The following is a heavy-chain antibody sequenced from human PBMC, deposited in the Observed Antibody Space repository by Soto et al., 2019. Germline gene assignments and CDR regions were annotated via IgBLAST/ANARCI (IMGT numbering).Heavy chain of an antibody. J-gene: IGHJ6*02. D-gene: IGHD3-16*01. V-gene: IGHV6-1*01. CDR2: TFYRSKWYN. Sequence: SQTLSLTGAISGDSVSSNNAAWNWIRQSPSRGLEWLGRTFYRSKWYNDYAVSVKGRITINPDTSKNQFSLQLNSVTPEDTAVYYCATEGGNRYYYYAVDVWGQGTTVTVSS. CDR1: GDSVSSNNAA. CDR3: ATEGGNRYYYYAVDV.